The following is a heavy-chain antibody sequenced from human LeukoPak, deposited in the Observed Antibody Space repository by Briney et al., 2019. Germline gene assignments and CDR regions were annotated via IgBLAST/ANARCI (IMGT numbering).Heavy chain of an antibody. CDR3: AREVPRIAVAGTRGTIDY. J-gene: IGHJ4*02. Sequence: GRSLRLSCAASGFTFDDYAMHWVRQAPGKGLEWVSGISWNSGSIGYADSVKGRFTISRDNSKNTLYLQMNSLRAEDTAVYYCAREVPRIAVAGTRGTIDYWGQGTLVTVSS. D-gene: IGHD6-19*01. CDR2: ISWNSGSI. V-gene: IGHV3-9*01. CDR1: GFTFDDYA.